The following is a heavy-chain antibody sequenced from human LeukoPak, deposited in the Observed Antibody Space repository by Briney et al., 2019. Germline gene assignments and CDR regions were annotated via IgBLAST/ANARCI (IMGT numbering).Heavy chain of an antibody. CDR1: GFTFSDHA. CDR3: AAQPCINGICYLDY. V-gene: IGHV3-30*04. Sequence: GGSLRLSCTASGFTFSDHAMHWVRQAPGKGLEWVTVISYHARDQFYADSVKGRFTVSGDNSRNTLYLQMNSLRTEDSAVYYCAAQPCINGICYLDYWGQGTLVIVSS. D-gene: IGHD2-8*01. J-gene: IGHJ4*02. CDR2: ISYHARDQ.